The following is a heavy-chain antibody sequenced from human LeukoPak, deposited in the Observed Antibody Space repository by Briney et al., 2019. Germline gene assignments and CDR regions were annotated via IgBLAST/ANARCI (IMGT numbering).Heavy chain of an antibody. D-gene: IGHD2-8*01. Sequence: PGGSLRLSCAASGFTFSTYWMSWVRQAPGKGLEWVANIKQDGSEKDYVDSVKGRFTISRDNAKYLVYLQMNSLRAEDTAVYYCAILNLEYWGQGTLVTVSS. J-gene: IGHJ4*02. CDR3: AILNLEY. CDR2: IKQDGSEK. CDR1: GFTFSTYW. V-gene: IGHV3-7*01.